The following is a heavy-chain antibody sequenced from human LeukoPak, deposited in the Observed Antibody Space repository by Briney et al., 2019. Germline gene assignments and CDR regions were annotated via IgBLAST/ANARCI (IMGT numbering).Heavy chain of an antibody. Sequence: SETLSLTCAVSGYSISSGYYWGWIRQPPGKGLEWIGSIYHSGSTYYNPPLKSRVTISVDTSKNQFSLKLSSVTAADTAVYYCARAAGITMVRRHFDYWGQGTLVTVSS. CDR2: IYHSGST. D-gene: IGHD3-10*01. J-gene: IGHJ4*02. CDR3: ARAAGITMVRRHFDY. V-gene: IGHV4-38-2*01. CDR1: GYSISSGYY.